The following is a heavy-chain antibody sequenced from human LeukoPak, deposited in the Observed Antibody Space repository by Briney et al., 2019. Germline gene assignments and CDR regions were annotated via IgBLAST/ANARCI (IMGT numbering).Heavy chain of an antibody. CDR1: GFTFSTYS. D-gene: IGHD2/OR15-2a*01. V-gene: IGHV3-48*01. Sequence: PGGSLRVSCAASGFTFSTYSMSWVRQAPGKGLEWLSYISASSSFIYYADSVKGRFTITRDNAKNSLYLQMNSLRVEDTAVYFCATPNPLIVIGTSATTPFDFWGQGTLVTVSS. J-gene: IGHJ4*02. CDR3: ATPNPLIVIGTSATTPFDF. CDR2: ISASSSFI.